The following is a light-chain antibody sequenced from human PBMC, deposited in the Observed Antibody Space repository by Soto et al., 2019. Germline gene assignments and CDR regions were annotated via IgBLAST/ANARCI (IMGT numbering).Light chain of an antibody. CDR1: RSVGST. V-gene: IGKV3-15*01. J-gene: IGKJ4*02. Sequence: EVVMTQSPATLSVSPGERATLSCRASRSVGSTLAWYQQKAGQPPRRLIYGASTRATGVPARFSGGGSGNDFTRTISSLQPEDLAVYYCEQCYGGLSFGGGNKVEI. CDR2: GAS. CDR3: EQCYGGLS.